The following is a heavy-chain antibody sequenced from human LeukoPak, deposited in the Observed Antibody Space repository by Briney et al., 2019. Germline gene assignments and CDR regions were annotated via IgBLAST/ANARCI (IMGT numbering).Heavy chain of an antibody. Sequence: GGALRLSCAASGFTFSSYAMSWVGQAPGKGLEWVSAICGSGGSTYYADSVKGRFTISRDNSKNTLYLQMNSLRAEDTAVYYCAKGGSTSSREGKHVRFLEWLSSWYFDYWGQGTLVTVSS. D-gene: IGHD3-3*01. CDR3: AKGGSTSSREGKHVRFLEWLSSWYFDY. J-gene: IGHJ4*02. V-gene: IGHV3-23*01. CDR1: GFTFSSYA. CDR2: ICGSGGST.